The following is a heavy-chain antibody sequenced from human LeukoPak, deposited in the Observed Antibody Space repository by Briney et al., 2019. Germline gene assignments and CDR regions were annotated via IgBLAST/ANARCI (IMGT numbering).Heavy chain of an antibody. CDR3: AREARVTRSWFDP. J-gene: IGHJ5*02. D-gene: IGHD4-17*01. Sequence: ASVKVSCKASGYTFTGYYMHWVRQAPGQGLEWMGWINPNSGGTNYAQKFQGRVTTTRDTSISTAYMELSRLRSDDTAVYYCAREARVTRSWFDPWGQGTLVTVSS. V-gene: IGHV1-2*02. CDR2: INPNSGGT. CDR1: GYTFTGYY.